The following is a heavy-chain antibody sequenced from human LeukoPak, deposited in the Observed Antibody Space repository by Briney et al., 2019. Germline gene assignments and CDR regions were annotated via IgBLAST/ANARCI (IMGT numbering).Heavy chain of an antibody. CDR2: IYTSGST. CDR3: ARGRVENWVFDY. V-gene: IGHV4-4*07. J-gene: IGHJ4*02. CDR1: GGSISSYY. Sequence: PSETLSLTCTVSGGSISSYYWSWIRQPAGKGLDWIGRIYTSGSTNYNPSLKTRVTMSVNTPKNQFSLKLSSVTAADTAVYYCARGRVENWVFDYWGQGTLVSVSS. D-gene: IGHD5-24*01.